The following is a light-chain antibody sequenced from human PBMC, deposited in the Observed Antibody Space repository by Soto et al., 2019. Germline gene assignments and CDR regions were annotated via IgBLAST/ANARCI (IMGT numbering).Light chain of an antibody. J-gene: IGKJ5*01. V-gene: IGKV1-8*01. CDR3: HSRA. Sequence: AIRMTQSPSSLSASTGDRVAITCRASQDIGSFLAWYQQKPGKAPKLLIYDASTLQSGVPSRFSGSGSETEFTLTISRLQPDDFATYFCHSRAFGQGTRLEIK. CDR1: QDIGSF. CDR2: DAS.